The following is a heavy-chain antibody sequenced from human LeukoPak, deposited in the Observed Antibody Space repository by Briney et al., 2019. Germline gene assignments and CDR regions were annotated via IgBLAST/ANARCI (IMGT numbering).Heavy chain of an antibody. CDR3: AKDQGVWTTVTALDY. CDR1: GFTFTNYA. D-gene: IGHD4-17*01. Sequence: GGSLRLSCAASGFTFTNYAMSWVRQAPGKGLEWVSSLSNIGGSTYYADSVKGRFTISRDNSKNTLYLQMNSLRAEDTAVYYCAKDQGVWTTVTALDYWGQGTLVTVSS. V-gene: IGHV3-23*01. CDR2: LSNIGGST. J-gene: IGHJ4*02.